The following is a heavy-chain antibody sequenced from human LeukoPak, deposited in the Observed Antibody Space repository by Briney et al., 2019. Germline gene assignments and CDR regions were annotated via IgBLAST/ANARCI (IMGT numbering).Heavy chain of an antibody. CDR1: GYTFTSYD. D-gene: IGHD3-10*01. CDR3: AKSITMVRGVIRSVGFDL. J-gene: IGHJ5*02. Sequence: ASVKVSCKASGYTFTSYDINWVRQATGQGLEWMGWMNPNSGNTGYEQKFQGRVTMTRNTSISTAYMELSSLRSEDTAVYYCAKSITMVRGVIRSVGFDLWGQGTLVTVSS. CDR2: MNPNSGNT. V-gene: IGHV1-8*01.